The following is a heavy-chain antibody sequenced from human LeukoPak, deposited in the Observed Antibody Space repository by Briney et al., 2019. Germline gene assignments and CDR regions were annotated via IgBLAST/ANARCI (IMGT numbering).Heavy chain of an antibody. J-gene: IGHJ4*02. CDR2: IYYSGST. CDR3: ARYTDGPFDY. CDR1: GGSISSYY. Sequence: SETLSLTCTVSGGSISSYYRSWIRQPPGKGLEWIGYIYYSGSTNYNPSLKSRVTISVDTSKNQFSLKLSSVTAADTAVYYCARYTDGPFDYWGQGTLVTVSS. D-gene: IGHD2-2*02. V-gene: IGHV4-59*01.